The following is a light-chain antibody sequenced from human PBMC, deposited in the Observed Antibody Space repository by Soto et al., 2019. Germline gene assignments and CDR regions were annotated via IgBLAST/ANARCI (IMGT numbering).Light chain of an antibody. CDR1: QSISDS. Sequence: DIQITQSPSTLSASVGGRVTITCRASQSISDSLSWYQQKPGKASDLLISDASSLERGVPSRFSGSGSGTEFTLTISSMQPDDFATYYCQQYNAYSRTFGRGTKV. V-gene: IGKV1-5*01. CDR3: QQYNAYSRT. CDR2: DAS. J-gene: IGKJ1*01.